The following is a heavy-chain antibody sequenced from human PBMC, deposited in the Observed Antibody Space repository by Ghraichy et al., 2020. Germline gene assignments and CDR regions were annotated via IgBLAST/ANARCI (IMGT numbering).Heavy chain of an antibody. CDR1: GFTFSSYS. D-gene: IGHD2-21*02. V-gene: IGHV3-48*01. J-gene: IGHJ4*02. CDR2: ISSSSCTI. Sequence: GGSLRLSCAASGFTFSSYSMNWVRQAPGKGLEWVSYISSSSCTIYYADSVQGRFTISRDNSKNTLYLQMNSLRVEDTAVYYCAKASTRLPIVVVTATSTFDYWGQGTLVTVSS. CDR3: AKASTRLPIVVVTATSTFDY.